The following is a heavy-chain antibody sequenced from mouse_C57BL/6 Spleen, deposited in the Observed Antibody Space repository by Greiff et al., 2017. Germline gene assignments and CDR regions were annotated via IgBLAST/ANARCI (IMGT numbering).Heavy chain of an antibody. CDR1: GFSFTSYG. CDR3: AKAVDGSPFAY. Sequence: QVQLKESGPGLVAPSQSLSISCTVSGFSFTSYGVSWVRQPPGKGLEWLGVIWGDGSTNYHSAPISRRSTSKENAKSHVFIKLNSLQTADTATYYCAKAVDGSPFAYWGKGTLVTVSA. V-gene: IGHV2-3*01. J-gene: IGHJ3*01. CDR2: IWGDGST.